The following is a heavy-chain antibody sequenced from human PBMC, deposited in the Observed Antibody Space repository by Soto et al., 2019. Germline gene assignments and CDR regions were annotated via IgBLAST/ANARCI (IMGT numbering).Heavy chain of an antibody. Sequence: GGSLRLSCAASGFTFSSYWMSWVRQAPGKGLEWVANIKQDGSEKYYVDSVKGRFTISRDDAKNSLYLQMNSLRAEDTAVYYCARGGYYYDSSGYYIFDYWGQGTLVTVSS. J-gene: IGHJ4*02. CDR3: ARGGYYYDSSGYYIFDY. CDR2: IKQDGSEK. CDR1: GFTFSSYW. V-gene: IGHV3-7*03. D-gene: IGHD3-22*01.